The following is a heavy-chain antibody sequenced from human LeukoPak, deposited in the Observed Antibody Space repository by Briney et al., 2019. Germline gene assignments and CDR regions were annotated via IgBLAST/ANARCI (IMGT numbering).Heavy chain of an antibody. CDR1: GGSISSSSYY. V-gene: IGHV4-39*01. Sequence: SETLSLTCTVSGGSISSSSYYWGWIRQPPGKGLEWIGSIYYSGSTYYNPSLKSRVTTSVDTSKNQFSLKLSSVTTADTAVYYCARLICSSTSCYRRGTGWFDPWGQGTLVTVSS. J-gene: IGHJ5*02. D-gene: IGHD2-2*02. CDR2: IYYSGST. CDR3: ARLICSSTSCYRRGTGWFDP.